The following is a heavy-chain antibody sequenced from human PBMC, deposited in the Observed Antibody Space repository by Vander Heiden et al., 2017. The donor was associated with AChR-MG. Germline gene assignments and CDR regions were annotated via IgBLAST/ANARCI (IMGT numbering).Heavy chain of an antibody. J-gene: IGHJ6*02. CDR3: AKAVWWYSYGSSYYYYGMDV. CDR2: ISGSGGST. Sequence: EVQLLESGGGLVQPGGSLRLSCAASGFTFSSYAMRGVRQAPGKGLEWVSAISGSGGSTYYADSVKGRFTISRDNSKNTLYLQMNSLRAEDTAVYYCAKAVWWYSYGSSYYYYGMDVWGQGTTVTVSS. V-gene: IGHV3-23*01. D-gene: IGHD5-18*01. CDR1: GFTFSSYA.